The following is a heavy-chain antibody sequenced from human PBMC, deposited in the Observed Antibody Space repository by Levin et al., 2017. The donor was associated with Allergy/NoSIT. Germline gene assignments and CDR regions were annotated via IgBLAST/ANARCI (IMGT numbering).Heavy chain of an antibody. CDR2: IYYSGNT. J-gene: IGHJ4*02. Sequence: LSQTLSLTCIVSGDSIRSSNYYWGWIRQPPGKGLEWIGDIYYSGNTDYSPSLKSRVTMSVDTSKNHFSLKLTSVTAADTAVYYCAREVGRSGYFDYWGQGTLVTVSS. CDR3: AREVGRSGYFDY. D-gene: IGHD2-15*01. CDR1: GDSIRSSNYY. V-gene: IGHV4-39*07.